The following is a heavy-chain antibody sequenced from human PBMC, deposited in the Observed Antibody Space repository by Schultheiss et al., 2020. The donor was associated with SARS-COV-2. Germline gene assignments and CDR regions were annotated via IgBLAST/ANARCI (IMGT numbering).Heavy chain of an antibody. CDR1: GASFSGHY. CDR3: ARGSYSSGWYSTRDFDY. J-gene: IGHJ4*02. V-gene: IGHV4-34*01. D-gene: IGHD6-19*01. Sequence: SETLSLTCVVYGASFSGHYWNWIRQPPGKGLEWIGEMILSGSTNYNPSLKSRVTISVDTSKNQFSLKLSSVTAADTAVYYCARGSYSSGWYSTRDFDYWGQGTLVTVSS. CDR2: MILSGST.